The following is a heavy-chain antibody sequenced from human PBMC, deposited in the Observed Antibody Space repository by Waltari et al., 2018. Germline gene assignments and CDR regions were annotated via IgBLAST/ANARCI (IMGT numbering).Heavy chain of an antibody. CDR2: IKQDESEK. J-gene: IGHJ2*01. Sequence: EEQLVQSGGGLVQPGGSLRLSCAASGFRFSAYWMSWVRQAPGKGLEGVASIKQDESEKHHVDSVKGRFTISRDNAKNSLYLQMGSLRAEDTAVYYCARGGYYWSFDLWGRGTLVTVSS. V-gene: IGHV3-7*01. CDR3: ARGGYYWSFDL. D-gene: IGHD5-12*01. CDR1: GFRFSAYW.